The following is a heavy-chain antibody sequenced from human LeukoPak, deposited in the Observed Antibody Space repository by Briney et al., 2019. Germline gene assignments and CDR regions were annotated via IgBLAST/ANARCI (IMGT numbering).Heavy chain of an antibody. CDR2: VHPTTGNT. CDR1: GYPFTTYE. J-gene: IGHJ5*02. V-gene: IGHV1-8*01. D-gene: IGHD1-14*01. Sequence: ASVKVSCKTSGYPFTTYEINWVRQAAGQGLEWMGWVHPTTGNTAYAQKLQGKVTLTRNTSISTAYMELSSLRSDDTAVYFCARGPRNDPWGQGTLVTVSS. CDR3: ARGPRNDP.